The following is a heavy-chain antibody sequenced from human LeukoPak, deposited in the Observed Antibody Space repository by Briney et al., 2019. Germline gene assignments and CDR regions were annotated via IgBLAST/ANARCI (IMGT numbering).Heavy chain of an antibody. CDR2: INHSGST. V-gene: IGHV4-34*01. Sequence: SETLSLXCAVYGGSCSGYYWSWIRLPPGKGLESIGEINHSGSTNYNPSLKSRVTISVDTSKNQFSLKLSSVTAADTAVYYCARGSIAAAGTGVWFDPWGQGTLVTVSS. CDR3: ARGSIAAAGTGVWFDP. CDR1: GGSCSGYY. D-gene: IGHD6-13*01. J-gene: IGHJ5*02.